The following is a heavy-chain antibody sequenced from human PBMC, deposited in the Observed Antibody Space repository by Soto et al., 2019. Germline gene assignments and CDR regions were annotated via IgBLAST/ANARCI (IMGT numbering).Heavy chain of an antibody. CDR3: AGEVVTTQGYFDN. J-gene: IGHJ4*02. CDR1: GFIFSNYA. CDR2: ISGSGSST. D-gene: IGHD1-1*01. Sequence: EVQLLESGGHLVQPGGSLRLSCAASGFIFSNYAMSWVRQAPGKGLEWVSFISGSGSSTYYADSVKGRYTISRGNSKNTLYLEMNSLRAEDAAVYYCAGEVVTTQGYFDNWGQGIPVIVSS. V-gene: IGHV3-23*01.